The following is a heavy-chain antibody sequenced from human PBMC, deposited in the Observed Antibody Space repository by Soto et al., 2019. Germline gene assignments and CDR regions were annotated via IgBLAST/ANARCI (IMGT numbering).Heavy chain of an antibody. CDR1: GYTFTSYG. V-gene: IGHV1-18*01. Sequence: ASVKVFCKASGYTFTSYGISWVRQAPGQGLEWMGWISAYNGNTNYAQKLQGRVTMTTDTSTSTAYMELRSLRSDDTAVYYCARAGDIVVVVAARYYYYGMDVWGQGTTVTVSS. D-gene: IGHD2-15*01. CDR3: ARAGDIVVVVAARYYYYGMDV. J-gene: IGHJ6*02. CDR2: ISAYNGNT.